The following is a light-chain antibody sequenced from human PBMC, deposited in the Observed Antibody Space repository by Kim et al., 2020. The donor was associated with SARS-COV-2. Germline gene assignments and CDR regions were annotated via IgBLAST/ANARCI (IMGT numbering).Light chain of an antibody. J-gene: IGKJ1*01. Sequence: SPGESPPLPSRPSREFGANLSSYHQKPGHAPTLLIYAASTRATGIPARCGVSGTGTEFTLTLSSLQSGDLAVYYCQRYKKSPRTFGQGTKVDIK. CDR2: AAS. CDR1: REFGAN. V-gene: IGKV3-15*01. CDR3: QRYKKSPRT.